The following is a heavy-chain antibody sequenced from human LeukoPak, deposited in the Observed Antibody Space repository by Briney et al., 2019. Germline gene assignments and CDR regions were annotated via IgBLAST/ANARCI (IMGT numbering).Heavy chain of an antibody. CDR2: IYTSGST. J-gene: IGHJ6*03. D-gene: IGHD3-10*01. CDR3: ARDLRGVHYYYYMDV. V-gene: IGHV4-4*07. CDR1: GGSISSYY. Sequence: SETLSLTCTVSGGSISSYYWSWIRQPAGKGLEWIGRIYTSGSTNYNPSLKSRVTMSVDTSKNQFSLRLSSVTAADTAVYYCARDLRGVHYYYYMDVWGKGTTVTVSS.